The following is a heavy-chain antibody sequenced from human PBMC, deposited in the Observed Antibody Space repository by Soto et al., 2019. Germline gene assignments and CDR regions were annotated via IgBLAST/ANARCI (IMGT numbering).Heavy chain of an antibody. CDR3: ARCNSSSWYPNWFDP. D-gene: IGHD6-13*01. J-gene: IGHJ5*02. CDR1: GYSFTSYW. CDR2: IYPGDSDT. V-gene: IGHV5-51*01. Sequence: PGESLKISCKGSGYSFTSYWIGWVRQMPGKCLEWMGIIYPGDSDTRYSPSFQGQVTISADKSISTAYLQWSSLKASDTAMYYCARCNSSSWYPNWFDPWGQGTLVTVSS.